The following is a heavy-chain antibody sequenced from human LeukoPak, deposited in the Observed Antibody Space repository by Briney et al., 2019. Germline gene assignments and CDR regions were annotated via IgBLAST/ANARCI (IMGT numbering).Heavy chain of an antibody. CDR1: GYTFTSYG. CDR2: ISAYNGNT. Sequence: ASVKVSCTASGYTFTSYGISWVRQAPGQGLEWMGWISAYNGNTNYAQKLQGRVTMTTDTSTSTAYMELRSLRSDDTAVYYCARDPKEWPKGPNWFDPWGQGTLVTVSS. CDR3: ARDPKEWPKGPNWFDP. V-gene: IGHV1-18*01. D-gene: IGHD3-3*01. J-gene: IGHJ5*02.